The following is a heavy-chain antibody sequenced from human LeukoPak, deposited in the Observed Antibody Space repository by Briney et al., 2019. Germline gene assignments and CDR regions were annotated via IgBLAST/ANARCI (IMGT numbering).Heavy chain of an antibody. CDR2: INHSGST. V-gene: IGHV4-34*01. CDR3: ARVCPLYYYYYYYMDV. CDR1: GGSISIYY. J-gene: IGHJ6*03. Sequence: SSETLSLTCTVSGGSISIYYWSWIRQPPGKGLEWIGEINHSGSTNYNPSLKSRVTISVDTSKNQFSLKLSSVTAADTAVYYCARVCPLYYYYYYYMDVWGKGTTVTVSS.